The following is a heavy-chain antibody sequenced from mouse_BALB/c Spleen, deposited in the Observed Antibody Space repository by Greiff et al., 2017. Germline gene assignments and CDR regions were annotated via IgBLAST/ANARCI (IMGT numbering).Heavy chain of an antibody. CDR2: IDPENGDT. Sequence: VHVKQSGAELVRSGASVKLSCTASGFNIKDYYMHWVKQRPEQGLEWIGWIDPENGDTEYAPKFQGKATMTADTSSNTAYLQLSSLTSEDTAVYYCNRYEAGFAYWGQGTLVTVSA. D-gene: IGHD2-14*01. V-gene: IGHV14-4*02. CDR3: NRYEAGFAY. J-gene: IGHJ3*01. CDR1: GFNIKDYY.